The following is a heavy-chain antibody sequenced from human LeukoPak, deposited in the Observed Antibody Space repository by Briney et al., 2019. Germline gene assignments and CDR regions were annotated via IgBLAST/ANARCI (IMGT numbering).Heavy chain of an antibody. V-gene: IGHV4-4*07. CDR2: IYTSGST. J-gene: IGHJ4*02. Sequence: SETLSLTCTVSGGSISSYYWSWIRQPAGKGLEWIGRIYTSGSTDYNPSLKSRVTMSVDTSKNQFSLKLSSVTAADTAVYYCAREGRFLEWLHLDYWGQGTLVTVSS. D-gene: IGHD3-3*01. CDR3: AREGRFLEWLHLDY. CDR1: GGSISSYY.